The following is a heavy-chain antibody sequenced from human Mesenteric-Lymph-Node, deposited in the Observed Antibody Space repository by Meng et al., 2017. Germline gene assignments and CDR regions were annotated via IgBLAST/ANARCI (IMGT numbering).Heavy chain of an antibody. CDR1: GGSFSGYY. D-gene: IGHD3-10*01. CDR2: INHSGST. Sequence: QVQLQQWGAGLFKPSETLSLTCAVYGGSFSGYYWSWIRQPPGKGLEWIGEINHSGSTNYNPSLKSRVTISVDTSKNQFSLKLSSVTAADTAVYYCARVKVLWFGEPYYFDYWGQGTLVTVSS. V-gene: IGHV4-34*01. CDR3: ARVKVLWFGEPYYFDY. J-gene: IGHJ4*02.